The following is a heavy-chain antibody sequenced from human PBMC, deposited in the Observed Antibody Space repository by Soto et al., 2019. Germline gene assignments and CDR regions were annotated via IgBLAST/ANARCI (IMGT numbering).Heavy chain of an antibody. CDR2: IIPIFGTT. CDR3: ASDYGDYP. V-gene: IGHV1-69*05. J-gene: IGHJ5*02. Sequence: SVKVSCKASGGTFSSYAISWVRQAPGQGLEWMGGIIPIFGTTNYTQKFQGRVTITTDKSTSTAYMELRSLRSDDTAVYYCASDYGDYPWGQGTLVTVSS. D-gene: IGHD4-17*01. CDR1: GGTFSSYA.